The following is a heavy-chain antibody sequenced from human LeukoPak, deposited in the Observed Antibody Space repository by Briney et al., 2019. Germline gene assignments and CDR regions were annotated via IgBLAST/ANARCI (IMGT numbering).Heavy chain of an antibody. D-gene: IGHD3-10*01. CDR2: ISSSSSYI. CDR1: GFTFSSYT. V-gene: IGHV3-21*01. J-gene: IGHJ5*02. CDR3: ARGLASYYYGSGSTNWFDH. Sequence: PGGSLRLSCAASGFTFSSYTMNWVRQAPGKGLEWVSSISSSSSYIYYADSVKGRFTISRDNAKNSLYLQMNSVRAQDTAVYYCARGLASYYYGSGSTNWFDHWGQGTLVTVSS.